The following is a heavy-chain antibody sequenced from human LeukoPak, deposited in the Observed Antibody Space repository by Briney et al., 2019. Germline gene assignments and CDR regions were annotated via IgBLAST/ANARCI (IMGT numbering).Heavy chain of an antibody. J-gene: IGHJ3*02. V-gene: IGHV4-59*01. Sequence: SETLSLTCTVSGASIRSSYWSWVRQPPGRGLEWIGYFSHIGGTNYHPHLKGRLIISADTSQNQFSLKVHSVTAADTAIYYCARGYYDSRGDSNPFDMWGQGTMVTVSS. CDR3: ARGYYDSRGDSNPFDM. CDR2: FSHIGGT. CDR1: GASIRSSY. D-gene: IGHD3-22*01.